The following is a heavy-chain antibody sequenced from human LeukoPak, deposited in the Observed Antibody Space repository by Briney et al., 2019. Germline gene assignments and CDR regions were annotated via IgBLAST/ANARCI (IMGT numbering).Heavy chain of an antibody. CDR1: GGSISGYY. D-gene: IGHD1-7*01. CDR3: ARLITGTATAFDI. CDR2: VYTSGST. Sequence: SETLSLTCSVSGGSISGYYWTWIRQPAGKGLEWIGRVYTSGSTHYNPSLKTRLTMSVDTSKNQFSLKLNSVTAADTAVYYCARLITGTATAFDIWGQGTVVTVSS. V-gene: IGHV4-4*07. J-gene: IGHJ3*02.